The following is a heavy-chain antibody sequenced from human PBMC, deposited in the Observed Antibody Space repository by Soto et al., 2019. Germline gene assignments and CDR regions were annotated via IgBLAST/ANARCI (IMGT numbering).Heavy chain of an antibody. D-gene: IGHD3-16*02. J-gene: IGHJ5*02. Sequence: SETLSLTCSVSGYAISRGYYWGWIRQPPGKGLQWIGTIYHDGTTYSNPSLNGRVTISVSTSQNRLSLTLRSVTAADTAVYYCARVPYHYARGIYRPRWFAPWGQGTLVPVSS. CDR1: GYAISRGYY. V-gene: IGHV4-38-2*02. CDR3: ARVPYHYARGIYRPRWFAP. CDR2: IYHDGTT.